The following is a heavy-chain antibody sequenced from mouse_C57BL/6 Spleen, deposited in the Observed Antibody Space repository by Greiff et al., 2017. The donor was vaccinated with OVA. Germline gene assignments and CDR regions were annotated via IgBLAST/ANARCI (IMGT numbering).Heavy chain of an antibody. CDR3: ARYEGSYGYFDV. V-gene: IGHV1-4*01. D-gene: IGHD1-1*01. Sequence: VQLQQSGAELARPGASVKMSCKASGYTFTSYTMHWVKQRPGQGLEWIGYINPSSGYTKYNQKFKDKATLTVDKSSSTAYMQLSSLTSEDSAVYYCARYEGSYGYFDVWGTGTTVTVSS. J-gene: IGHJ1*03. CDR2: INPSSGYT. CDR1: GYTFTSYT.